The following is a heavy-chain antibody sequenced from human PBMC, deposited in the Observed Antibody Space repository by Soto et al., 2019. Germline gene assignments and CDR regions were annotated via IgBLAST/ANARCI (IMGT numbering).Heavy chain of an antibody. CDR3: AKYRRTEAEGFTLDY. J-gene: IGHJ4*02. Sequence: SETLSLTCTVSGDSINNYYWSWIRQPPGKGLEWIGYIYYTGSTTYNPSLESRVTMSVDTSKNQFSLKLSSVNAADTAVYYCAKYRRTEAEGFTLDYWGRGTLVTVSS. V-gene: IGHV4-59*01. D-gene: IGHD6-13*01. CDR2: IYYTGST. CDR1: GDSINNYY.